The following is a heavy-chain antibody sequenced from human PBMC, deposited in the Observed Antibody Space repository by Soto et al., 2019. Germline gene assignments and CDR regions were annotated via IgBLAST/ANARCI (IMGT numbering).Heavy chain of an antibody. CDR1: GFSFTSYA. CDR3: AKSPGAYYPITFDY. D-gene: IGHD4-17*01. J-gene: IGHJ4*02. CDR2: ISGSGGST. V-gene: IGHV3-23*01. Sequence: GGSLRLSCAASGFSFTSYAMSWVRQAPGKGPEWVSTISGSGGSTYYADSVKGRFTISRDNSKSTLYLQMNSLRVEDTAIYYCAKSPGAYYPITFDYWGQGSLVTVSS.